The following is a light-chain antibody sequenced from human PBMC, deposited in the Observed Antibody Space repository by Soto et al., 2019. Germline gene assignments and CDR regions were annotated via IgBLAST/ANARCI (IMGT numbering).Light chain of an antibody. CDR3: SSYSSSTPVV. Sequence: QSALTQPASVSGSPGQSITISCTGTSSDVGSYNYVSWYQHHPGKAPKLMIFDVSHRPSGVSNRFSGSKSGNTASLTISGLQAEDEDDYYCSSYSSSTPVVFGGGTKLTVL. J-gene: IGLJ2*01. CDR1: SSDVGSYNY. CDR2: DVS. V-gene: IGLV2-14*03.